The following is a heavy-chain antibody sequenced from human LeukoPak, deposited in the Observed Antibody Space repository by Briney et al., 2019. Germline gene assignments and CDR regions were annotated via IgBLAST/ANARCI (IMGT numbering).Heavy chain of an antibody. CDR3: AATPRGGCSSTSCYSFDY. CDR2: ISAYNGNT. CDR1: GYTFTSYG. J-gene: IGHJ4*02. Sequence: GASVKVSCKASGYTFTSYGISWVRQAPGQGLEWMGWISAYNGNTNYAQKLQGRVTMTTDTSTSTAYMELRSLRSDDTAVHYCAATPRGGCSSTSCYSFDYWGQGTLVTVSS. D-gene: IGHD2-2*01. V-gene: IGHV1-18*01.